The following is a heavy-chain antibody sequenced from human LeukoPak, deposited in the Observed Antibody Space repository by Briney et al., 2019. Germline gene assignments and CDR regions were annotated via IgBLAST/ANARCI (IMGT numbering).Heavy chain of an antibody. V-gene: IGHV1-46*01. D-gene: IGHD3-10*01. CDR3: AREVLWFGELSQYNWFDP. CDR2: INPSGGST. J-gene: IGHJ5*02. Sequence: ASVKVSCKASGYTFTSYYMHWVRQAPGQGLEWMGIINPSGGSTSYAQKFQGRVTMTRDMSTSTDYMELSSLRSEDTAVYYCAREVLWFGELSQYNWFDPWGQGTLVTVSS. CDR1: GYTFTSYY.